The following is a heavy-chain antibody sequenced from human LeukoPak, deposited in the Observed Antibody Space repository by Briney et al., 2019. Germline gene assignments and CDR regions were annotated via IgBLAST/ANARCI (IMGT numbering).Heavy chain of an antibody. CDR2: LGISGDYA. D-gene: IGHD3-22*01. V-gene: IGHV3-23*01. CDR3: AKDPTDFDSSGQTYFDY. J-gene: IGHJ4*02. Sequence: GGSLRLSCVASGFTLSSYAVSWVRQAPGKGLQWVSSLGISGDYAWYAGSVKGRFTISRDNSKNTLFLQMNSLRAEDSALYYCAKDPTDFDSSGQTYFDYWGQGTLVTVSS. CDR1: GFTLSSYA.